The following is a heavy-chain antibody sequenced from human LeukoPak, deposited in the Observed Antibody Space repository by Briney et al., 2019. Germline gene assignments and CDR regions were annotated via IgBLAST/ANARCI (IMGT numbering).Heavy chain of an antibody. CDR3: ARGGLVTYYDYVWGSHRYPNYYYYGMDV. D-gene: IGHD3-16*02. V-gene: IGHV1-69*13. Sequence: SVKVSCKASGGTFSSYAISWVRQAPGQGLEWMGGIIPIFGTANYAQKFQGRVTITADESTSTAYMELSSLRSEDTAVYYCARGGLVTYYDYVWGSHRYPNYYYYGMDVWGQGTTVTVSS. CDR1: GGTFSSYA. J-gene: IGHJ6*02. CDR2: IIPIFGTA.